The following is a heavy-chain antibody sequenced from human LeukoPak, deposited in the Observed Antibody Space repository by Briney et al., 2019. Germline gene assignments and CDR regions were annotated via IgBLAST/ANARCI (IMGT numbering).Heavy chain of an antibody. CDR2: IYYSGST. CDR1: GGSISSDS. J-gene: IGHJ1*01. CDR3: ARQTGYFRY. V-gene: IGHV4-59*08. D-gene: IGHD3-10*01. Sequence: SETLSLTCTVSGGSISSDSWSWIRQPPEKGLEWIGHIYYSGSTNYNPSLKSRVTISVDTSKNQFSLKLNSVTAADTAVYYCARQTGYFRYWGQGTLVAVSS.